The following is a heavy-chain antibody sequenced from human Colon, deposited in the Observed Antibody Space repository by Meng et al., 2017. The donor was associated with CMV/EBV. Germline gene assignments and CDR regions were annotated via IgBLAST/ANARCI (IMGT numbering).Heavy chain of an antibody. V-gene: IGHV5-51*01. Sequence: GESLKISCKGSGYSFSTYWIGWVRQMPGKGLEWMGIIYPGDSDTRYSPSFQGQVTISADKSISTAYLQWSSLKAADTAVYYCARDAAPHCSSTSCYSRNFNYWGQGTLVTVSS. J-gene: IGHJ4*02. CDR3: ARDAAPHCSSTSCYSRNFNY. CDR1: GYSFSTYW. D-gene: IGHD2-2*02. CDR2: IYPGDSDT.